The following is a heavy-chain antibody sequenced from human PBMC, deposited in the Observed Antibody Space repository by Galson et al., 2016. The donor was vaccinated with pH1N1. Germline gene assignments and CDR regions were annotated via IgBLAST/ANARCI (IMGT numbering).Heavy chain of an antibody. V-gene: IGHV1-46*01. CDR1: GYTFTTSY. D-gene: IGHD1-26*01. CDR2: IDPSGGGT. CDR3: TRDLGRRREF. J-gene: IGHJ4*02. Sequence: SVKASCKASGYTFTTSYIHWVRQAPGEGLEWMGVIDPSGGGTTYAQKFQARVTMTRDTSTSTVYLDLSRLKSEDTSVYYCTRDLGRRREFWGQGTLVTVSS.